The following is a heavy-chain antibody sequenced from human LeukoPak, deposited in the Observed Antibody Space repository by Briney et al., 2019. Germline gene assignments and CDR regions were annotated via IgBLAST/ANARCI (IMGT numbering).Heavy chain of an antibody. J-gene: IGHJ4*02. CDR2: INPDSGGT. CDR1: GYTFTSYY. D-gene: IGHD6-13*01. V-gene: IGHV1-2*02. Sequence: ASVKVSCKASGYTFTSYYMHWVRQAPGQGLEWMGWINPDSGGTNYDQKFQGRVTLTRDTSISTAYMELSRLRSDDTAVYYCAREGSSSWGWGQGTLVTVSS. CDR3: AREGSSSWG.